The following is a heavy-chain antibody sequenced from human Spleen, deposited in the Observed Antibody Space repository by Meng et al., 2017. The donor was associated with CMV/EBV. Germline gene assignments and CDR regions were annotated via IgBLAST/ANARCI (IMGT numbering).Heavy chain of an antibody. Sequence: LSLTCAASGFTFNDYAMHWVRQAPGKGLEWLSYISWNSDTIAYADSVKGRFTISRDNAKNSLYLEMNSLRVADTAFYYCTKDRGTTHHYGMDVWGQGTTVTVSS. J-gene: IGHJ6*02. CDR2: ISWNSDTI. CDR1: GFTFNDYA. V-gene: IGHV3-9*01. D-gene: IGHD1-1*01. CDR3: TKDRGTTHHYGMDV.